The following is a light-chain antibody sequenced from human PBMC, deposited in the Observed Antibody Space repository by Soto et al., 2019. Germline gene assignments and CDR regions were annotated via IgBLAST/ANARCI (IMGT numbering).Light chain of an antibody. V-gene: IGLV2-14*01. Sequence: QSVLTQPASVSGSPGQSITISCTGTSSDVGAYNYVSWYQQHPAKVPKLMIYGVSNRPSGVSDRFSGSKSGNTASLTISGLQAEDEADYYCYSYSSITPSVFVTGTMDTVL. CDR3: YSYSSITPSV. CDR2: GVS. CDR1: SSDVGAYNY. J-gene: IGLJ1*01.